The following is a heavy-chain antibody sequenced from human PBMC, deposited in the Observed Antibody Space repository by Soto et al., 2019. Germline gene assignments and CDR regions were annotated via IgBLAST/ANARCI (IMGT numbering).Heavy chain of an antibody. CDR3: ARDPGTGAALRAYHFDY. D-gene: IGHD1-1*01. Sequence: ASVKVSCKASRYSFTTYALHWVRQAPGQRLEWMGWINAGNGDTKYSEKFQGRVTITRDTSANTAYMELSSLRSEDTSVYYCARDPGTGAALRAYHFDYWGQVPRVTFSS. CDR2: INAGNGDT. V-gene: IGHV1-3*01. CDR1: RYSFTTYA. J-gene: IGHJ4*02.